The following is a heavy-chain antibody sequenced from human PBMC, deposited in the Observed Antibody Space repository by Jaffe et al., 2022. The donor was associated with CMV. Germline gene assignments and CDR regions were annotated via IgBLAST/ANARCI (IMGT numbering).Heavy chain of an antibody. J-gene: IGHJ5*02. V-gene: IGHV4-59*03. CDR2: SGST. CDR3: ARFDGPGRNWFDP. Sequence: QVQLQESGPGLVKPSETLSLTCTVSGGFISSDYWSWIRQAPGKGLEWIGSGSTNYNPSFKSRVTMSVDTSKKQFSLNLASVTAADTAVYFCARFDGPGRNWFDPWGQGTLVIVSS. CDR1: GGFISSDY. D-gene: IGHD3-10*01.